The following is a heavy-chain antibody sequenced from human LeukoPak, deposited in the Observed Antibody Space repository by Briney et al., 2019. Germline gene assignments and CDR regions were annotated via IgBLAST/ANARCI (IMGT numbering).Heavy chain of an antibody. CDR1: GFTFSSYG. J-gene: IGHJ4*02. V-gene: IGHV3-30*18. D-gene: IGHD2-2*01. CDR2: ISYDGSNK. CDR3: AKDLRIKTYQLLLYFDY. Sequence: GGSLRVSCAASGFTFSSYGMHWVRQAPGKGLEWVAVISYDGSNKYYADSVKGRFTISRDNSKNTLYLQMNSLRAEDTALYYCAKDLRIKTYQLLLYFDYWGQGTLVTVSS.